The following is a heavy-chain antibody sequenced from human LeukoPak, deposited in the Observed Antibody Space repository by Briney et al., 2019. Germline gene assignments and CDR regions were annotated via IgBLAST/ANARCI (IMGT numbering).Heavy chain of an antibody. D-gene: IGHD3-22*01. CDR3: AKGDYYDSSGYYED. J-gene: IGHJ4*02. CDR1: GFTFDDYA. V-gene: IGHV3-9*03. Sequence: PGRSLRLSCAASGFTFDDYAMHWVRQAPGKGLEWVSGISWNSGSIGYADSVKARFTISRDNAKNSLYLQMNSLRAEDMALYYCAKGDYYDSSGYYEDWGQGTLVTVSS. CDR2: ISWNSGSI.